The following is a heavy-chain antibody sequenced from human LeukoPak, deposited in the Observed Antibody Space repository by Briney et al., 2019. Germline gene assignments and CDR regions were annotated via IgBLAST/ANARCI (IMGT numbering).Heavy chain of an antibody. CDR2: ISSSSSYI. Sequence: PGGSLRLSCAASGFTFSSYSMNWVRQAPGKGLEWVSCISSSSSYIYYADSVKGRFTISRDNAKNSLYLQMNSLRAEDTAVYYCARDAPYYYDSSSTFDYWGQGTLVTVSS. V-gene: IGHV3-21*01. D-gene: IGHD3-22*01. CDR1: GFTFSSYS. CDR3: ARDAPYYYDSSSTFDY. J-gene: IGHJ4*02.